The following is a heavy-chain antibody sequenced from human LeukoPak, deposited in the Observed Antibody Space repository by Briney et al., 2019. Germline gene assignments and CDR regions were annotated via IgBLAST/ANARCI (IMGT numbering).Heavy chain of an antibody. CDR3: ASISHSYYYYMDV. CDR2: IRYDGTYK. V-gene: IGHV3-30*02. Sequence: GGSLRLSCAASGFTSSGYGIHWVRQAPGKGLEWVAFIRYDGTYKYYADSVKGRFTVSRDNSNNTLFLQMTSLRPEDTAIYYCASISHSYYYYMDVWGKGTTVTISS. J-gene: IGHJ6*03. CDR1: GFTSSGYG.